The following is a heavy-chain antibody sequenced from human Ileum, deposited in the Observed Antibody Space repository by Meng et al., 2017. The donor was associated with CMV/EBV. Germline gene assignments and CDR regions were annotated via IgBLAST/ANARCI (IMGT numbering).Heavy chain of an antibody. CDR3: ARDGHSSSTSNYDH. CDR2: ISSSGNTI. CDR1: CFTFSDYS. D-gene: IGHD2-2*03. J-gene: IGHJ4*02. Sequence: SCFTFSDYSLSWIRQAPGKGLEWVSYISSSGNTISYADSVKGRFTISRDNAKNSLYLQMNSLRAEDTAVFYCARDGHSSSTSNYDHWGQGTLVAVSS. V-gene: IGHV3-11*04.